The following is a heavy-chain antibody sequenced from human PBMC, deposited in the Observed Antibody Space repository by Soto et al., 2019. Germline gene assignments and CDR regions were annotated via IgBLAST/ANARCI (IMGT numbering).Heavy chain of an antibody. V-gene: IGHV1-24*01. CDR2: FDPEDGET. D-gene: IGHD2-2*01. CDR1: GYTLTELS. Sequence: GASVKVCCKVSGYTLTELSMHWVRQAPGKGLEWMGGFDPEDGETIYAQKFQGRVTMTEDTSTDTAYMELSSLRSEDTAVYYCATAGYSTRKYFDYWGQGTLVTVSS. J-gene: IGHJ4*02. CDR3: ATAGYSTRKYFDY.